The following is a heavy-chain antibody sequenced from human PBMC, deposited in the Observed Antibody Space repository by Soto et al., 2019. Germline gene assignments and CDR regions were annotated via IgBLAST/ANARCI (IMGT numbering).Heavy chain of an antibody. CDR1: GLTFSSYW. CDR3: ARGRGYGDYFYFDY. D-gene: IGHD4-17*01. J-gene: IGHJ4*02. CDR2: IGSDGSPT. V-gene: IGHV3-74*01. Sequence: EVQLVESGGGLVQPGGSLRLSCAASGLTFSSYWIHWVRQAPGKGLVWVSRIGSDGSPTRYADSVKGRFTISRDNAKNTLYLQMSSLRAEYTAVYYCARGRGYGDYFYFDYWGQGTLVTVSS.